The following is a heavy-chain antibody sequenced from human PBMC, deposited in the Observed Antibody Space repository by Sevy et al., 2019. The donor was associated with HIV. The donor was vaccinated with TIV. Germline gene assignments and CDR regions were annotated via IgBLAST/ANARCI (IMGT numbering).Heavy chain of an antibody. CDR1: GYTLTDYY. CDR2: INPNSGGK. V-gene: IGHV1-2*06. J-gene: IGHJ6*02. D-gene: IGHD6-13*01. Sequence: ASVKVSCKASGYTLTDYYIHWVRQAPGQGLEWMGRINPNSGGKNSSPRFQGRVTMTRDTSFNMAYMEVSRLRSDDTAVYFCAGGGPAVGPSYYDYYGLDVWGQGTTVTVSS. CDR3: AGGGPAVGPSYYDYYGLDV.